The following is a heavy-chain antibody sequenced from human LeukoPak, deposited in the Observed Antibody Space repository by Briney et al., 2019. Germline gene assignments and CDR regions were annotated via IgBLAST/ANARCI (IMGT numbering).Heavy chain of an antibody. V-gene: IGHV4-34*01. CDR2: INHSGTT. Sequence: PSETLSLTCAVYGGSFSGSYWSWIRQPPGKGLQWIGEINHSGTTNYNPSLKSRVTMSVDRSKNQFSLNLNSLTAADTAVYYCAREACNSGTCDAFDIWGQGTIVTVSS. J-gene: IGHJ3*02. CDR3: AREACNSGTCDAFDI. CDR1: GGSFSGSY. D-gene: IGHD2/OR15-2a*01.